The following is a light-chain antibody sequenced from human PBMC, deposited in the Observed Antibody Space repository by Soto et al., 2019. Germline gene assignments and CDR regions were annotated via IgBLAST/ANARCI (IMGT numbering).Light chain of an antibody. CDR3: QQYFSSPLT. Sequence: DIVMTQSPDSLALSLGERATIHCKSSQSISYSSINKNYLAWYKQRPGQPPKVLFYWASTRQSGVPDRLSASGSGTDFTLIITGLQEEDVAVYYCQQYFSSPLTFGGGTKVDIK. J-gene: IGKJ4*01. V-gene: IGKV4-1*01. CDR1: QSISYSSINKNY. CDR2: WAS.